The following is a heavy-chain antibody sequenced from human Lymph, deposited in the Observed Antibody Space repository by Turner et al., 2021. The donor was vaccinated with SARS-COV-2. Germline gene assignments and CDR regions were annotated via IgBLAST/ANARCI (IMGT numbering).Heavy chain of an antibody. D-gene: IGHD3-10*01. CDR3: ARSRDLQSMVRGVDPFDY. V-gene: IGHV1-2*02. CDR2: IHPNSGGT. Sequence: QVQLVQSGAEVKKPGASVKVSCKASGYTLTGYYMHWVRQAPGQGLEWMGWIHPNSGGTNYAQKFQDRVTMTRDTSISTAYMDLSRLRSDDTAMYYCARSRDLQSMVRGVDPFDYWGQGTLVTVSS. CDR1: GYTLTGYY. J-gene: IGHJ4*02.